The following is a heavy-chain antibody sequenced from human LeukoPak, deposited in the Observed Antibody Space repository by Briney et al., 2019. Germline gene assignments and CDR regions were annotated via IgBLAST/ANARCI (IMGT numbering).Heavy chain of an antibody. CDR1: GFTFSSYA. CDR2: IKQDGTEK. D-gene: IGHD2-15*01. CDR3: ARDGVYCSGGGCYHPHPNWFDP. V-gene: IGHV3-7*01. Sequence: PGGSLRLSCAASGFTFSSYAMSWVRQAPGKGLEWVANIKQDGTEKGYLDSVKGRFTISRDNAKNSLYLQLNSLRAEDTAVYYCARDGVYCSGGGCYHPHPNWFDPWGQGTLVTVSS. J-gene: IGHJ5*02.